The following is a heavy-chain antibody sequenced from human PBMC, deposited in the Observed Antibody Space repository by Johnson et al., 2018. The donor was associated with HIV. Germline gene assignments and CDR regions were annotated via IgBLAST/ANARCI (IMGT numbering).Heavy chain of an antibody. J-gene: IGHJ3*02. Sequence: VQLVESGGGLVQPGGSLRLSCAASGFTFSTYAMSWVRQAPGKGLEWVSAISGRAGSTGYADSVKGRFTISRDNAKNTLYLQMYSLRAEDTALYYCAKGGWFQLISKRRGAFDIWGKGAMVTVSS. CDR3: AKGGWFQLISKRRGAFDI. CDR1: GFTFSTYA. CDR2: ISGRAGST. D-gene: IGHD2-2*01. V-gene: IGHV3-23*04.